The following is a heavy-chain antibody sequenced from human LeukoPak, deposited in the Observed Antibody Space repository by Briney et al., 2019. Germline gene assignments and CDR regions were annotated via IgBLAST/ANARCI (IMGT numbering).Heavy chain of an antibody. CDR2: ISSSSSII. Sequence: GGSLRLSCAASGFSFSNYSMNWVRQPPGKGLEWVSYISSSSSIIYYAVFVKGRFTISRDNGKNSLSLQMNSLRAEDTAVYYCARAMEGIAAAGNPYYYYMDVWGKGTTVTVSS. V-gene: IGHV3-48*01. D-gene: IGHD6-13*01. CDR3: ARAMEGIAAAGNPYYYYMDV. J-gene: IGHJ6*03. CDR1: GFSFSNYS.